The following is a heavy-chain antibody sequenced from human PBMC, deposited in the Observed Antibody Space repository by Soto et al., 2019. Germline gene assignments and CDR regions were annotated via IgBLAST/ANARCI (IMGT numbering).Heavy chain of an antibody. V-gene: IGHV3-21*01. CDR1: GFTFSSYS. D-gene: IGHD1-26*01. J-gene: IGHJ4*02. CDR3: ARALSGSPVS. Sequence: PEGTLRLSCAASGFTFSSYSMNWVRQAPGKVLEWVSSISSSSSYIYYADSVKGRFTISRDNAKNSLYLQMNSLRAEDTAVYYCARALSGSPVSWGQGTLVTVSS. CDR2: ISSSSSYI.